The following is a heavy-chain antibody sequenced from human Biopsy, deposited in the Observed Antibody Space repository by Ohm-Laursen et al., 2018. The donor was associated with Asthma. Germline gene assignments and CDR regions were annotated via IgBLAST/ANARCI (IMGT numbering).Heavy chain of an antibody. CDR1: GYTFTSYY. V-gene: IGHV1-46*01. CDR2: INPPTGDT. Sequence: GAPVKVSCKVSGYTFTSYYIHWVRQAPGQGLEWVGIINPPTGDTSYAQKFLGRVTVTRNTSTSTVYMELSSLSSEDTAVYYCARGYSGSDRIVYYYSGLEVWGQGTTVTVSS. D-gene: IGHD5-12*01. J-gene: IGHJ6*02. CDR3: ARGYSGSDRIVYYYSGLEV.